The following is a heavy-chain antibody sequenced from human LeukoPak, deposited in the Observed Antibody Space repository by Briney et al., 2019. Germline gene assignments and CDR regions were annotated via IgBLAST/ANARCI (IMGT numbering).Heavy chain of an antibody. CDR2: IGGSGTRT. V-gene: IGHV3-23*01. CDR1: GFTFTAYG. D-gene: IGHD2-2*03. J-gene: IGHJ4*02. CDR3: AKDSGWILFDD. Sequence: GGSLRLSCSASGFTFTAYGMNWVRQAPGKGLEWVSGIGGSGTRTYYADSVKGRFTISRDNSKNTLYLQMNSLRDEDTAVYYCAKDSGWILFDDWGQGTLVTVSS.